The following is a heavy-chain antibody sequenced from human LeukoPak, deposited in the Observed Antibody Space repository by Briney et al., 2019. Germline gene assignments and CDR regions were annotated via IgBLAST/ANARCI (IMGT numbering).Heavy chain of an antibody. V-gene: IGHV3-48*03. J-gene: IGHJ4*02. CDR3: ARPDLSNTWYFFEH. D-gene: IGHD6-13*01. CDR1: GFTFSSYE. CDR2: IATSGSAI. Sequence: GGSLRLSCAASGFTFSSYEMSWVRQAPGKGLEWVSYIATSGSAIYYADSVKGRFTISRDDAKNSVYLEMNSLRAEDTAVYYCARPDLSNTWYFFEHWGQGTLVTVSS.